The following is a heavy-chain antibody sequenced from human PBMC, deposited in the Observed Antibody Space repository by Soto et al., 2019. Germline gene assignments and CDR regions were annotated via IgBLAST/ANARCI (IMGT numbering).Heavy chain of an antibody. CDR3: ARDAPGDAYPIIH. Sequence: EVQLVESGGGLIQPGGSLRLSCAASGFTVGSEYMTWVRQAPGKGLEWVSVIYGGGSTSYADSVKGRFTISRDNSKNTLYLQMNSLRAEDTAVYYCARDAPGDAYPIIHWGQGTLVTVSS. J-gene: IGHJ4*02. CDR1: GFTVGSEY. V-gene: IGHV3-53*01. CDR2: IYGGGST. D-gene: IGHD2-2*01.